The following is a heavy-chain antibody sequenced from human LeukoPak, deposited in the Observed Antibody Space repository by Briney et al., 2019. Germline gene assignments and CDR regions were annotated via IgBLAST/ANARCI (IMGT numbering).Heavy chain of an antibody. V-gene: IGHV4-59*01. CDR3: ARDHGSTGGFDY. CDR2: IYYSGST. CDR1: GGSISSYY. Sequence: SETLSLTCTVSGGSISSYYWSWIRQPPGKGLEWIGYIYYSGSTNYNPSLKSRVTISVDTSKNQFSLKLSSVTAADTAVYYCARDHGSTGGFDYWGQGTLVTVSS. J-gene: IGHJ4*02. D-gene: IGHD1-14*01.